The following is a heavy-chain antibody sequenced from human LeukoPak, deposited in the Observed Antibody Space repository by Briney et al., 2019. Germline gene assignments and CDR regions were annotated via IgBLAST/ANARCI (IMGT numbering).Heavy chain of an antibody. Sequence: PSETLSLTCTVSGGSISSGGYYWSWIRQHPGKGLEWIGYIYYSGSTYYNPSLKSRVTISVDTSKNQFSLKLSSVTAADTAVYYCARGGVGLLDYWGQGTLVTVSS. J-gene: IGHJ4*02. CDR2: IYYSGST. CDR1: GGSISSGGYY. V-gene: IGHV4-31*03. CDR3: ARGGVGLLDY. D-gene: IGHD1-26*01.